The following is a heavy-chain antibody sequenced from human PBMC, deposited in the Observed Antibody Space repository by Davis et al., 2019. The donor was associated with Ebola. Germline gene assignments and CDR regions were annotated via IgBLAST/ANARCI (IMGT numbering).Heavy chain of an antibody. CDR1: GYSFTSYW. CDR2: IDPSDSYT. V-gene: IGHV5-10-1*01. D-gene: IGHD1-1*01. Sequence: PGGSLRLSCKGSGYSFTSYWISWVRQMPGKGLEWMGRIDPSDSYTNYSPSFQGHVTISADKSISTAYLQWSSLKASDTAMYYCARHGNWNDLFFDYWGQGTLVTVSS. J-gene: IGHJ4*02. CDR3: ARHGNWNDLFFDY.